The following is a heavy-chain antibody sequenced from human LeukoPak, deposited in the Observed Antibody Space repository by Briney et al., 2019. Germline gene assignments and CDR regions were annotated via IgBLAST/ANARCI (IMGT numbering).Heavy chain of an antibody. CDR1: GYSFTDYY. Sequence: GASVKVSCKTSGYSFTDYYMHWVRQAPGQGLEWMGWINPKSGGTSSAQKFQGRVTMTRDPSITTVYMEVRWLTSDDTAIYYCARADRVDGGPYLIDPWGQGTLVTVSS. CDR3: ARADRVDGGPYLIDP. D-gene: IGHD3-16*01. CDR2: INPKSGGT. V-gene: IGHV1-2*02. J-gene: IGHJ5*02.